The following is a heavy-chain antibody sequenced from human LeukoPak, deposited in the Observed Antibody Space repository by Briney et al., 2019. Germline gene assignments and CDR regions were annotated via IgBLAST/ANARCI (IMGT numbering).Heavy chain of an antibody. Sequence: SETLSLTCTVSGGCISSYYWSWIRQPPGKGLEWIGYIYYSGSTNYNPSLKSRVTISVDTSKNQFSLKLSSVTAADTAVYYCARISGLPYFDYWGQGTLVTASS. CDR2: IYYSGST. CDR3: ARISGLPYFDY. J-gene: IGHJ4*02. D-gene: IGHD1-26*01. V-gene: IGHV4-59*08. CDR1: GGCISSYY.